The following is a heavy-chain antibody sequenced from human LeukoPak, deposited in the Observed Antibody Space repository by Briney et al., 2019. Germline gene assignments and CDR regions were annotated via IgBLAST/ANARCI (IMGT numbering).Heavy chain of an antibody. CDR3: ASTVYYDFWSGQWDWFDP. V-gene: IGHV4-4*07. CDR2: IYTSGST. J-gene: IGHJ5*02. CDR1: GVSISSNY. Sequence: SETLSLTCTVSGVSISSNYWSWIRQPAGKGLEWIGRIYTSGSTNYNPSLKSRVTMSVDTSKNQFSLKLSSVTAADTAVYYCASTVYYDFWSGQWDWFDPWGQGTLVTVSS. D-gene: IGHD3-3*01.